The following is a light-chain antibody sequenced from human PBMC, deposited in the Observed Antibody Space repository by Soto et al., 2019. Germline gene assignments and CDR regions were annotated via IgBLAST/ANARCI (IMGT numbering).Light chain of an antibody. V-gene: IGKV1-6*01. CDR2: AAS. CDR1: QDIRSD. Sequence: IQMTQSPASLSASVGDRVTITCRASQDIRSDLGWYQQRPGKAPKVLIYAASSLQSGVPSRFSGSGSGTDFTLTISSLQPEDFAIYYCLQDYNYPLTFGGGTKVDIK. J-gene: IGKJ4*01. CDR3: LQDYNYPLT.